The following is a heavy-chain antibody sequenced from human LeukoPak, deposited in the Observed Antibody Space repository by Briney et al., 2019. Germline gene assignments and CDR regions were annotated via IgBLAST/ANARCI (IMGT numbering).Heavy chain of an antibody. CDR2: IYYSGST. CDR3: ARHSGPYSSSWFDY. Sequence: PGGSLRLSCAASGFTFSSYAMSWVRQPPGKGLEWIGSIYYSGSTSYNPSLKSRVIVSLDTSKNHFSLKLNSVTAADTAVYYCARHSGPYSSSWFDYWGQGTLVTVSS. J-gene: IGHJ4*02. D-gene: IGHD6-13*01. V-gene: IGHV4-39*01. CDR1: GFTFSSYA.